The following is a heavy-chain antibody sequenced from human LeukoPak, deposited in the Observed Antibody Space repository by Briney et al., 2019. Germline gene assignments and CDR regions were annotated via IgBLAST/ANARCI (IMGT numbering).Heavy chain of an antibody. CDR2: ISYDGSNK. CDR3: ARDPRGNSGMDV. V-gene: IGHV3-30-3*01. J-gene: IGHJ6*02. Sequence: TGGSLRLSCAASGFTFSSYAMHWVRQAPGKGLEWVAVISYDGSNKYYADSVKGRFTISRDNSKNTLYLQMNSLRAEDTAVYYCARDPRGNSGMDVWGQGTMVTVSS. D-gene: IGHD3-10*01. CDR1: GFTFSSYA.